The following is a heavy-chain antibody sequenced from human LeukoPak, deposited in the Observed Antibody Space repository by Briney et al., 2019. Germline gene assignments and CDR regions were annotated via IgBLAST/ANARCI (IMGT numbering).Heavy chain of an antibody. CDR3: AREHYDFWSGFSSYYYYGMDV. V-gene: IGHV3-21*01. D-gene: IGHD3-3*01. CDR2: ISSSSSYI. J-gene: IGHJ6*02. CDR1: GFTFSSYS. Sequence: GGSLRLSCAASGFTFSSYSMNWVSQAPGKGLEWVSSISSSSSYIYYADSVKDRFTISRDNAKNSLYLQMNSLRAEDTAVYYCAREHYDFWSGFSSYYYYGMDVWGQGTTVTVSS.